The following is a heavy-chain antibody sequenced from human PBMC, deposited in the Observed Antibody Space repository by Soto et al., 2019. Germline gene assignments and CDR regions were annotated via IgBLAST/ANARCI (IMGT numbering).Heavy chain of an antibody. Sequence: GGSLRLSCAASGFTFSSYAMSWVRQAPGKGLEWVGRIKSKTDGGTTDYAAPVKGRFTISRDDSKNTLYLQMNSLKTEDTAVYYCTTDSSGELLRTLFDYWGQGTLVTVSS. CDR1: GFTFSSYA. CDR3: TTDSSGELLRTLFDY. J-gene: IGHJ4*02. CDR2: IKSKTDGGTT. V-gene: IGHV3-15*01. D-gene: IGHD3-10*01.